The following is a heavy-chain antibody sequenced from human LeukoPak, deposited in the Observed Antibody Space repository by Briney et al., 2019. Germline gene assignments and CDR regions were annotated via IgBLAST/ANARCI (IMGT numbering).Heavy chain of an antibody. CDR1: AYTLTIYA. D-gene: IGHD1-26*01. CDR2: ISVYNGNT. V-gene: IGHV1-18*01. CDR3: ARDLAGIVGVTAWFDP. Sequence: GASVNVSCEASAYTLTIYAISWMRQAPGQGLEWMGWISVYNGNTNYAQKFQGRVTMTTDTSTNTVYMELRSLRFDDTAVYYCARDLAGIVGVTAWFDPWGQGTLVTVSS. J-gene: IGHJ5*02.